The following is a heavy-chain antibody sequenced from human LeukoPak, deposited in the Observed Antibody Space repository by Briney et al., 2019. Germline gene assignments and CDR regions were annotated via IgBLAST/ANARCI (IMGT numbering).Heavy chain of an antibody. V-gene: IGHV3-23*01. CDR1: GFTFSSYG. J-gene: IGHJ4*02. CDR2: ISGSGGST. CDR3: ARDVNTYLLPSSERYLDY. Sequence: GGSLRLSCAASGFTFSSYGMSWVRRAPGKGLEWVSAISGSGGSTYYADAMKGRFTISRDNSKNTLYLQMNSLGGEDTATYFCARDVNTYLLPSSERYLDYWGQGTLVAVSS. D-gene: IGHD2-21*01.